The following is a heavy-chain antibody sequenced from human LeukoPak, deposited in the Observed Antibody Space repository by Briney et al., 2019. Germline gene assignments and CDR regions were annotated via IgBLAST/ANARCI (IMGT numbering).Heavy chain of an antibody. V-gene: IGHV3-33*01. CDR2: IWDDGYNK. Sequence: GGSLRLSCAASGFTFSNYGMHWVRQAPGKGLQWVAVIWDDGYNKYYADSVKGRFTISRDNSKNTLYLQMNSLRAEDTAVYHCARGAVGQDAFDIWGQGTMVTVSS. CDR1: GFTFSNYG. D-gene: IGHD1-26*01. CDR3: ARGAVGQDAFDI. J-gene: IGHJ3*02.